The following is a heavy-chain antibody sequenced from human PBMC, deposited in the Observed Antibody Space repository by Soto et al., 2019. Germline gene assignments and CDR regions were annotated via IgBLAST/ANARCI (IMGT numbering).Heavy chain of an antibody. CDR2: IYYSGST. CDR3: ARSVRYYGSGSYLNWFDP. J-gene: IGHJ5*02. CDR1: GGSFSGYY. V-gene: IGHV4-59*08. D-gene: IGHD3-10*01. Sequence: PSETLSPTCAVYGGSFSGYYWSWIRQPPGKGLEWIGYIYYSGSTNYNPSLKSRVTISVDTSKNQFSLKLSSVTAADTAVYYCARSVRYYGSGSYLNWFDPWGQGTLVTVSS.